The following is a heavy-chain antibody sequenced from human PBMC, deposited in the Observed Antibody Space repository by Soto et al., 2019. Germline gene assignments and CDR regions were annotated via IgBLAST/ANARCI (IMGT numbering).Heavy chain of an antibody. J-gene: IGHJ4*02. V-gene: IGHV4-31*03. Sequence: SETLPLTCTFSGGSISIGGYYWIWIRQHPGKGLEWIGYIYYSGSTYYNPSLKSRVTISVDTSKNQFSLRLSSVTAEDTAVYYCARELELIYFDYWGQGTLVTVSS. CDR1: GGSISIGGYY. CDR2: IYYSGST. D-gene: IGHD1-7*01. CDR3: ARELELIYFDY.